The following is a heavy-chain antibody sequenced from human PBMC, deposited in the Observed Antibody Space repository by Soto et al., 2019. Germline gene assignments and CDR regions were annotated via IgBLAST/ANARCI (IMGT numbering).Heavy chain of an antibody. CDR1: GGSFSGYY. CDR3: ARGENGTNYANYDY. V-gene: IGHV4-34*01. Sequence: QVQLQQWGAGLLKPSETLSLTCAVYGGSFSGYYWSWIRQPPGKGLEWIGEINHSGSTNYNPSLQSGVTISVDTSKNQFSLKLSSVTAADTAVYYCARGENGTNYANYDYWGQGTLVTVSS. D-gene: IGHD1-7*01. CDR2: INHSGST. J-gene: IGHJ4*02.